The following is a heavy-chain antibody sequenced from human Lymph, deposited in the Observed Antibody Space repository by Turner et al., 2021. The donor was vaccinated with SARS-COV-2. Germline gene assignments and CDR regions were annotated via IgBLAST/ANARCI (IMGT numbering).Heavy chain of an antibody. Sequence: QVQLQESGPGLVKPSQTLSLTCTVSGGSISSGGYYWSWIRQHPGKGLEWIGYIYYSGSSYHNPSLKSRVTISVDTSKNQFSLNLSSVTAADTAVYYCARFPVWGAFDIWGQGTMVTVSS. V-gene: IGHV4-31*03. CDR3: ARFPVWGAFDI. CDR1: GGSISSGGYY. D-gene: IGHD3-16*01. CDR2: IYYSGSS. J-gene: IGHJ3*02.